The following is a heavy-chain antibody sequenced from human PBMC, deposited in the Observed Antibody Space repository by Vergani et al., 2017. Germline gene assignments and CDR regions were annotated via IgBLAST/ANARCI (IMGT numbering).Heavy chain of an antibody. D-gene: IGHD5-12*01. CDR1: GGSISSSSYY. J-gene: IGHJ6*02. Sequence: QLQLQESGPGLVKPSETLSLTCTVSGGSISSSSYYWSWIRQHPGKGLEWIGYIYYSGSTYYNPSLKSRVTISVDTSKNQFSLKLSSVTAADTAVYYCASSDIVATWGYGMDVWGQGTTVTVSS. V-gene: IGHV4-39*07. CDR3: ASSDIVATWGYGMDV. CDR2: IYYSGST.